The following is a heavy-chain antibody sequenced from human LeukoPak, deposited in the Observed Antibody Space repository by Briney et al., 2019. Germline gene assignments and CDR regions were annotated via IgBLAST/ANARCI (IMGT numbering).Heavy chain of an antibody. CDR2: MYSGGDI. V-gene: IGHV3-53*05. CDR3: VNSEILTGS. D-gene: IGHD3-9*01. J-gene: IGHJ4*02. Sequence: HAGGSLRLSCAASGFILSSNYMNWVRQAPGKGLEWVSIMYSGGDIYYADSVKGRFTISRDNSKNTLYLQMSSLRVEDTAVYYCVNSEILTGSWGQGTLVTVSS. CDR1: GFILSSNY.